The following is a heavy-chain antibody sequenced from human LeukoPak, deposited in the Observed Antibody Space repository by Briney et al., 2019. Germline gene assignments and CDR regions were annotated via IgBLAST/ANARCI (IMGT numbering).Heavy chain of an antibody. Sequence: PGRSLRLSCAGAGFTFSNYGMHWVRQAPGRGLEWVAVISYEGRTMYYADSVKGRFTISRDNSRNTLFLQMNSLSPDDTAVYYCAKVVTAQISTWYDNWGQGTLVTVSS. CDR1: GFTFSNYG. J-gene: IGHJ4*02. CDR2: ISYEGRTM. V-gene: IGHV3-30*18. D-gene: IGHD2-21*02. CDR3: AKVVTAQISTWYDN.